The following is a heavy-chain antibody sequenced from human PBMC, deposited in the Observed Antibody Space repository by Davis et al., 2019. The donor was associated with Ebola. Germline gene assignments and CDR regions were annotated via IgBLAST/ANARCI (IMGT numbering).Heavy chain of an antibody. CDR3: AKDKWAIDWYFDL. CDR2: ISWNSGSI. D-gene: IGHD1-26*01. J-gene: IGHJ2*01. V-gene: IGHV3-9*01. Sequence: PGGSLRLSCAASGFTFDDYAMHWVRQAPGKGLEWVSGISWNSGSIGYADSVKGRFTISRDNAKNSLYLQMNSLRAEDTALYYCAKDKWAIDWYFDLWGRGTLVTVSS. CDR1: GFTFDDYA.